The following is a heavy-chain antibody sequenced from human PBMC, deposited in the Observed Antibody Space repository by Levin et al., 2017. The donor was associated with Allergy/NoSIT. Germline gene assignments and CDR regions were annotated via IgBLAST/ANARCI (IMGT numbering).Heavy chain of an antibody. J-gene: IGHJ6*02. Sequence: GGSLRLSCTASGFTFSSYGMYWVRQAPGKGLEWVAVISYDGSNRYYADSVKGRFTISRDNSKNTLYLQMNSLRAEDTAVYYCARDPIAVAGNNCYRMDVWGQGTTVTVSS. CDR2: ISYDGSNR. D-gene: IGHD6-19*01. V-gene: IGHV3-30*03. CDR3: ARDPIAVAGNNCYRMDV. CDR1: GFTFSSYG.